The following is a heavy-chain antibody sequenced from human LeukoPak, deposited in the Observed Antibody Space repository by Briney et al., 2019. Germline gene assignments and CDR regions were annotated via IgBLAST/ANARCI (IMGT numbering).Heavy chain of an antibody. CDR2: INHSGST. Sequence: SETLSLTCAVYSGSFSGYYGSWIRQPPGKGLEWIGEINHSGSTNYNPSLTGRVSISVDTSKNQFSLTVSSVTAADTAVYYCARVPALTKSYFLDYWGQGTLVTVSS. D-gene: IGHD2-8*01. CDR3: ARVPALTKSYFLDY. V-gene: IGHV4-34*01. J-gene: IGHJ4*02. CDR1: SGSFSGYY.